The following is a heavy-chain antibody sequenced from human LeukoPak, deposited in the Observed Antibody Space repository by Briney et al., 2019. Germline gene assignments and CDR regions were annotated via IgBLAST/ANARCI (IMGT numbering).Heavy chain of an antibody. CDR3: AKESGKFDY. V-gene: IGHV5-51*01. CDR1: GYDFSTYW. CDR2: IYPGDSDT. J-gene: IGHJ4*02. Sequence: GESLKISCKGLGYDFSTYWNAWVRQRPGKGLEWMGIIYPGDSDTRYSPSFQGHVTISADKSITTAYLQWSSLKASDTAMYYCAKESGKFDYWGQGTLVAVSS.